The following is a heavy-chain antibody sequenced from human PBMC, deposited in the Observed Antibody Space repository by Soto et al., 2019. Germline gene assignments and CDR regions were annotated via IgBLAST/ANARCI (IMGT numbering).Heavy chain of an antibody. Sequence: ASVKVSCKASGYTFTSYAMHWVRQAPGQRLEWMGWINAGNGNTKYSQKFQGRVTITRDTSASTAYMELSSLRSEDTAVYYCARDGDGYSYGYPYYYYYYMDVWGKGTTVTVSS. J-gene: IGHJ6*03. V-gene: IGHV1-3*01. CDR3: ARDGDGYSYGYPYYYYYYMDV. D-gene: IGHD5-18*01. CDR1: GYTFTSYA. CDR2: INAGNGNT.